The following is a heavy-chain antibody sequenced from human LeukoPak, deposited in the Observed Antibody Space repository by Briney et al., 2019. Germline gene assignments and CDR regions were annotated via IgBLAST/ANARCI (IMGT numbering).Heavy chain of an antibody. Sequence: ASVKVSCKVSGYTLTELSMHWVRQAPGKGLEWMGGFDPEDGETIYAQKFQGRVTMTEDTSTDTAYMELSSLRSEDTAVYYCATGPMVRGVSPAFDIWGQGTMVTVSS. CDR1: GYTLTELS. J-gene: IGHJ3*02. D-gene: IGHD3-10*01. V-gene: IGHV1-24*01. CDR2: FDPEDGET. CDR3: ATGPMVRGVSPAFDI.